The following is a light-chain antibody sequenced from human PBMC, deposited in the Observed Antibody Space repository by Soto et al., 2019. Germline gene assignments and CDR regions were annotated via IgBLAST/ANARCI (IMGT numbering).Light chain of an antibody. CDR1: SSDVGGYDY. CDR3: SSYRDTSKLV. Sequence: QPASVSASPGQSITISCSGSSSDVGGYDYVSWYQQHPGKAPKLVIYEVNNRPSGVSDRFSGSKSGNTASLTISGVQADDEADYYCSSYRDTSKLVFGPGTKVTVL. CDR2: EVN. J-gene: IGLJ1*01. V-gene: IGLV2-14*01.